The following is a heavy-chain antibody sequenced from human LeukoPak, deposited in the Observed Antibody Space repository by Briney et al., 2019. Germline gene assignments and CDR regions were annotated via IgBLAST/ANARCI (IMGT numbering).Heavy chain of an antibody. CDR2: ICTACEQ. CDR1: GSTFSSYG. Sequence: GGSLRLSCAASGSTFSSYGMHWVRQATGKGLEWVSAICTACEQYYLASSKGRFTISREHAKNSLFLEMTSVRAGDTALYYYSRGRGKYSSRWFDYWGQGTLVTVSS. CDR3: SRGRGKYSSRWFDY. V-gene: IGHV3-13*05. D-gene: IGHD6-13*01. J-gene: IGHJ4*02.